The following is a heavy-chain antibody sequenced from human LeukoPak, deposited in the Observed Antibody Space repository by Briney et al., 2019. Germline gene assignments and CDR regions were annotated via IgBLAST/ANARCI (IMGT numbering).Heavy chain of an antibody. CDR3: ARVSGSPGHYYYGMDV. J-gene: IGHJ6*02. Sequence: GRSLRPSCPASGFTFSDYYMSWIRQAPGKGLEWVSYISSSGSTVYYADSVKGRFTISRDNAKKSLYLQMNSLRDEDTAVYYCARVSGSPGHYYYGMDVWGQGTTVTVSS. D-gene: IGHD1-26*01. V-gene: IGHV3-11*01. CDR2: ISSSGSTV. CDR1: GFTFSDYY.